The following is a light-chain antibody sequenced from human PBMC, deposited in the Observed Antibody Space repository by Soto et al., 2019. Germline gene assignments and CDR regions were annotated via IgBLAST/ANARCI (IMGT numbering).Light chain of an antibody. J-gene: IGLJ1*01. CDR3: CSYAGSSALGV. CDR2: EVS. Sequence: QSVLTQPASVSGSPGQSITISCTGTSSDVGSYNLVSWYQQHPGKAPKLMIYEVSKRPSGVSNRLSGSKSGNTASLTISGLQAEDEADYYCCSYAGSSALGVFGTGTKVTVL. CDR1: SSDVGSYNL. V-gene: IGLV2-23*02.